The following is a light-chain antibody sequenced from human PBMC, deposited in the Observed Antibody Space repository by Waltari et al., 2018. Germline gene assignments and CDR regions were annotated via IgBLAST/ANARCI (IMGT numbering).Light chain of an antibody. J-gene: IGKJ3*01. Sequence: SQDISNYLAWLQQKPGKAPKVLIYAASSLQSGVPARFSGSGSGAEFTLTISSLQPEDFATYYCQQFESYPRTFGPGTAVDIK. CDR2: AAS. CDR3: QQFESYPRT. CDR1: QDISNY. V-gene: IGKV1-9*01.